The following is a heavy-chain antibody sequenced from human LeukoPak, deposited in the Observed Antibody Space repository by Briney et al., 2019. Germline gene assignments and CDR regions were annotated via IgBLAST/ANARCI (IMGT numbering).Heavy chain of an antibody. V-gene: IGHV3-30*04. Sequence: PGRSLRLSCAASGFTFSSYAMHWVRQAPGKGLEWVAVISYDGSNKYYADSVKGRFTVSRDNAKNSLYLQMTSLRAEDTAVYYCVRESDYWGQGTLVTVSS. CDR3: VRESDY. J-gene: IGHJ4*02. CDR2: ISYDGSNK. CDR1: GFTFSSYA.